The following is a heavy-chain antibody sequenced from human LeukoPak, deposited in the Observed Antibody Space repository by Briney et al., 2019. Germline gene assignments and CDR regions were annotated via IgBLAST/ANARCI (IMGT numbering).Heavy chain of an antibody. V-gene: IGHV3-74*03. CDR2: ISPDGSTT. J-gene: IGHJ4*02. CDR3: ARDALDRYSGSYFDY. CDR1: GFTFSRYW. D-gene: IGHD1-26*01. Sequence: PGGSLRLSCAASGFTFSRYWMHWVRQAPGKGLMWVSRISPDGSTTLYADSVKGRFTISRDNAKNTLYLQMNSLGAEDTAVYYCARDALDRYSGSYFDYWGQGTLVTVSS.